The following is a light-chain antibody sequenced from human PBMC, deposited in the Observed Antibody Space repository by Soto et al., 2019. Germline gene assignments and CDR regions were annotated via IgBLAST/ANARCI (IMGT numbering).Light chain of an antibody. CDR1: QSITTY. J-gene: IGKJ4*01. V-gene: IGKV1-39*01. CDR3: PQTYSTPPLT. Sequence: DIQMTQSPSSLSASVGDRVTITCRASQSITTYLNWYQQKPGKAPKLLIYVASSLQSGVPSRFSGNGSGTDFTLTISSLQPEDFATYFCPQTYSTPPLTFGGGTKVEIK. CDR2: VAS.